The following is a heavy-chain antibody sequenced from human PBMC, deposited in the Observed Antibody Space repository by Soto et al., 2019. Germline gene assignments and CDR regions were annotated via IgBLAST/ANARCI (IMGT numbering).Heavy chain of an antibody. CDR3: ARDYGDNYEFGY. CDR1: GGTFSSYA. Sequence: ASVKVSCKASGGTFSSYAISWVRQAPGQGLEWMGGIIPIFGTANYAQKFQGRVTITADESTSTAYMELSSLRSEDTAVYYCARDYGDNYEFGYWGQGTLVTVSS. V-gene: IGHV1-69*13. D-gene: IGHD4-17*01. CDR2: IIPIFGTA. J-gene: IGHJ4*02.